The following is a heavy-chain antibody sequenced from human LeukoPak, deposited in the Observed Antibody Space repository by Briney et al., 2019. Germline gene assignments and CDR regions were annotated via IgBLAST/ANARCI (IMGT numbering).Heavy chain of an antibody. CDR2: ISPSGSIS. V-gene: IGHV3-23*01. CDR3: ARDLDWGAFDA. CDR1: GFTFSSHG. Sequence: GGSLRLSCAASGFTFSSHGINWVRQAPGKGLEWVSGISPSGSISYYADSVKGRFTISRDNSKNTVSLQMNSLRAGDTALYYCARDLDWGAFDAWGQGTLVTVSS. D-gene: IGHD3-9*01. J-gene: IGHJ5*02.